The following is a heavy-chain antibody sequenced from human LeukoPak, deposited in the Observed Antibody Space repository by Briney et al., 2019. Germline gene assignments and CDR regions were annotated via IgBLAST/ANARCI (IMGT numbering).Heavy chain of an antibody. CDR1: GLTLEYYG. Sequence: GGSLRLSCAASGLTLEYYGMTWVRQAPGKGGEWLANIKERGSEKYYVDSVKGRFTISRDNAKNSLYLQMNSLRVEDTAVYYCARGWGERGKCRGGTCNNPQFDHWGRGTLVTVS. J-gene: IGHJ4*02. CDR2: IKERGSEK. V-gene: IGHV3-7*01. D-gene: IGHD2-15*01. CDR3: ARGWGERGKCRGGTCNNPQFDH.